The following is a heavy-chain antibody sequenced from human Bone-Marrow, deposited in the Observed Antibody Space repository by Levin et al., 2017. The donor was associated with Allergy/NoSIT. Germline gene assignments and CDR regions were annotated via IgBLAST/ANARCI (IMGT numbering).Heavy chain of an antibody. Sequence: LSLPCAASDFTVRTNYVSWVRQASGKGLEWVSVIYGGNSTYYADSVKGRFTVSRDTSHNTVYLQMRSLRAEDTGVYYCATARVPTPGYFDSWGQGVLVTVSP. CDR1: DFTVRTNY. CDR2: IYGGNST. V-gene: IGHV3-53*01. D-gene: IGHD3-10*01. CDR3: ATARVPTPGYFDS. J-gene: IGHJ4*02.